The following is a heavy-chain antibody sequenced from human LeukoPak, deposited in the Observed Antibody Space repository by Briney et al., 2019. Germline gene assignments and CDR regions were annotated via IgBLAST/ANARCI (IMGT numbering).Heavy chain of an antibody. CDR1: GFTISTYG. D-gene: IGHD3-10*01. V-gene: IGHV3-23*01. J-gene: IGHJ4*02. CDR2: ISGGTT. Sequence: GGSLRLSCAASGFTISTYGMSWVRQAPGKGLEWVSSISGGTTYYADSVKGRFTISRDNSKNTVSLQMNSLRAEDTAVYYCAKSVYHSGNYWGQGTPVTVSS. CDR3: AKSVYHSGNY.